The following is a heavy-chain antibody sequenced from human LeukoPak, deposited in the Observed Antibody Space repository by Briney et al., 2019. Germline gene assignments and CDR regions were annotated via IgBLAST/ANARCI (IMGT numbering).Heavy chain of an antibody. D-gene: IGHD3-22*01. CDR2: ISGSGGST. CDR1: GFTFSSYA. J-gene: IGHJ4*02. CDR3: AKGSDSSGYYPPGGFDY. Sequence: GGSLRLSCAASGFTFSSYAMSWVRQAPGKGLEWVSAISGSGGSTYYADSVKGRFTISRDNSKNTLYLQMNSLRAEDTAVYCCAKGSDSSGYYPPGGFDYWGQGTLVTVSS. V-gene: IGHV3-23*01.